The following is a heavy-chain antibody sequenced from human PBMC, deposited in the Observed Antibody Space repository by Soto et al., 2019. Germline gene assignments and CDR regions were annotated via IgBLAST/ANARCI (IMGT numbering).Heavy chain of an antibody. CDR3: ARKVLGSTSRPDWWYFDL. CDR1: GFTFINYA. D-gene: IGHD2-2*01. CDR2: ISGGGDRA. J-gene: IGHJ2*01. Sequence: GGSLRLSCVGSGFTFINYAMNWVRQTPGKGLEWVSTISGGGDRAFDADTVKGRFTISRDNSKNTVNLQMNSLRADDTAVYYCARKVLGSTSRPDWWYFDLWGRGTLVTVSS. V-gene: IGHV3-23*01.